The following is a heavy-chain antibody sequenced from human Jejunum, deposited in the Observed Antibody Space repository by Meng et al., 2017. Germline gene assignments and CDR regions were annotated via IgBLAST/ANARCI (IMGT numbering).Heavy chain of an antibody. Sequence: GSLRLSCTVSGDSTTSNNYLWGWIRQPPGKGLEWSGTIDYSGTTYYHPSLKSRVTITLGTSKNQISLKVTSVTAAETAVYYCARYSRYVGWLDPWGQGTLVTVSS. CDR3: ARYSRYVGWLDP. J-gene: IGHJ5*02. V-gene: IGHV4-39*07. CDR2: IDYSGTT. D-gene: IGHD6-13*01. CDR1: GDSTTSNNYL.